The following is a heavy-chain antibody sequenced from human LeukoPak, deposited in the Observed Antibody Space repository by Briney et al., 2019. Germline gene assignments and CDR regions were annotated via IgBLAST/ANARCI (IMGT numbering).Heavy chain of an antibody. J-gene: IGHJ6*03. V-gene: IGHV4-39*01. CDR1: GGSISSSSYY. CDR3: ARRSSSLKYYYYMDV. D-gene: IGHD6-13*01. CDR2: MYYSGST. Sequence: SETLSLTCTVSGGSISSSSYYWGWIRQPPGKGLEWIGSMYYSGSTYYNSSLKRRVTLSVDPSKTQFSLKLSSVTAADTAVYYCARRSSSLKYYYYMDVWGKGTTVTVCS.